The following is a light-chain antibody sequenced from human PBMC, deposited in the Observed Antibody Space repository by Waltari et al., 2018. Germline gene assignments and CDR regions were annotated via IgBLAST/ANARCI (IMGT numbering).Light chain of an antibody. CDR1: QSVSSN. J-gene: IGKJ1*01. CDR3: QQYNNWPRT. CDR2: GAS. Sequence: EIVMTQSPATLSVSPGERATLSCRASQSVSSNLACYQQRPGQAPRLLIYGASTGATGIPARFSGSGSGTEFTLTISSLQSEDFAVYYCQQYNNWPRTFGQGTKVEIK. V-gene: IGKV3-15*01.